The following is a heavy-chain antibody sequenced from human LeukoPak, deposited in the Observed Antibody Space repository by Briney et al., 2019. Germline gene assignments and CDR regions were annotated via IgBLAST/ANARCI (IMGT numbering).Heavy chain of an antibody. Sequence: GASVKVSCKTSGYTFTMYGVSWVRQAPGRGLKWLGWISPRNGNTAYAQDLQGRVTMTTDTSTTTAYLELRSLRSDDTAIYYCARDLNYVTLGYNILADVGYYFDYWGQGSLVTVSS. D-gene: IGHD3-9*01. CDR2: ISPRNGNT. V-gene: IGHV1-18*01. CDR3: ARDLNYVTLGYNILADVGYYFDY. J-gene: IGHJ4*02. CDR1: GYTFTMYG.